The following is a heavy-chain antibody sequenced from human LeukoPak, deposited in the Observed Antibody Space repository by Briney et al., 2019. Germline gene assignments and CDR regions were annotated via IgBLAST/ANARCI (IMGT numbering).Heavy chain of an antibody. CDR1: GGTFSSYA. CDR2: IIPIFGTA. J-gene: IGHJ6*03. D-gene: IGHD2-2*02. CDR3: ARDGRYCSSTSCYTSYYYYYMDV. Sequence: GSSVKVSCKASGGTFSSYAISWVRQAPGQGLEWMGGIIPIFGTANYAQKFQGRVTITTDESTGTAYMELSSLRSEDTAVYYCARDGRYCSSTSCYTSYYYYYMDVWGEGTTVTVSS. V-gene: IGHV1-69*05.